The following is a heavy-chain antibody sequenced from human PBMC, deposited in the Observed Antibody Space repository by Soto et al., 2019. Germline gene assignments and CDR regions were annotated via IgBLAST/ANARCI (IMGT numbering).Heavy chain of an antibody. CDR2: ISGSGGST. Sequence: EVQLLESGGGLVQPGGSLRLSCAASGFTFSSYAMSWVRQAPGKGLEWVSAISGSGGSTYYADSVKGRFTISRDNSKNTLYLQMNSLRAEDTAVYYCAKDLTPGWVVTADDAFDIWGQGTMVTVSS. CDR1: GFTFSSYA. J-gene: IGHJ3*02. V-gene: IGHV3-23*01. CDR3: AKDLTPGWVVTADDAFDI. D-gene: IGHD2-21*02.